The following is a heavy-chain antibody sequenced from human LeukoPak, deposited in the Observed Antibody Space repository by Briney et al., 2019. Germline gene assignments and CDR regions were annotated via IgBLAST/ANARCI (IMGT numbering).Heavy chain of an antibody. J-gene: IGHJ4*02. D-gene: IGHD6-13*01. CDR2: ISHSGST. CDR1: GGSFSGYY. CDR3: ARVPSPWDIPAAGTVDY. Sequence: PSETLSLTCAVYGGSFSGYYWSWIRQPPGKGLEWIGEISHSGSTNYNPSLKSRATISVDTSKNQFSLKLSSVTAADTAVYYCARVPSPWDIPAAGTVDYWGQGTLVTVSS. V-gene: IGHV4-34*01.